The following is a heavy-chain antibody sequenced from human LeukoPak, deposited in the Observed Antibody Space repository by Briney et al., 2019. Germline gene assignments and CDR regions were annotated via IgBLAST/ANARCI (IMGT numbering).Heavy chain of an antibody. D-gene: IGHD5-24*01. Sequence: GGSLRLSCAASGFSFSDYNMNWVRQAPGKGLEWVAYISTTSSTIYYADSVKGRFTISGDSPGNSVFLQMNSLRAEDTAVYFCAREGGHSHLGQFYYLDVWGKGTTVTVSS. CDR1: GFSFSDYN. CDR2: ISTTSSTI. J-gene: IGHJ6*03. CDR3: AREGGHSHLGQFYYLDV. V-gene: IGHV3-48*01.